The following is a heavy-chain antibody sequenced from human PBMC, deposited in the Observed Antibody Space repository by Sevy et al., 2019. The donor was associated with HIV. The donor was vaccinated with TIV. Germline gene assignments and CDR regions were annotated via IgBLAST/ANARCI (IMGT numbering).Heavy chain of an antibody. CDR1: VFTFRNYG. CDR3: ARDQGKDAPMDV. V-gene: IGHV3-33*01. J-gene: IGHJ6*02. CDR2: IWHDGKNK. Sequence: GGSLRLSCVASVFTFRNYGMHWVRQAPGKGLEWVAVIWHDGKNKNYAESVKGRFTIFRDNSKNTLYLEMNSLRVEDTAVFYCARDQGKDAPMDVWGQGTTVTVSS. D-gene: IGHD6-13*01.